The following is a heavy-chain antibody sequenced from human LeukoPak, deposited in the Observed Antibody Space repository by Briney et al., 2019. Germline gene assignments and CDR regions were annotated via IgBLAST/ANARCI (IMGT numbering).Heavy chain of an antibody. CDR2: TIPIFGTA. Sequence: SVKVSCKASGGTFSSYAISWVRQAPGQGLEWMGGTIPIFGTANYAQKFQGRVTITRDTSASTAYMELSSLRSEDTAVYYCAHERRSYYYYGMDVWGQGTTVTVSS. CDR3: AHERRSYYYYGMDV. J-gene: IGHJ6*02. V-gene: IGHV1-69*05. CDR1: GGTFSSYA. D-gene: IGHD3-10*01.